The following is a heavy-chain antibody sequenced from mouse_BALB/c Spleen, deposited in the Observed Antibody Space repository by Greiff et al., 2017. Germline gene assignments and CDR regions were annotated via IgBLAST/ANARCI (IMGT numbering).Heavy chain of an antibody. CDR1: GFTFSSYA. Sequence: EGNVVESGGGLVKPGGSLKLSCAASGFTFSSYAMSWVRQTPEKRLEWVASISSGGSTYYPDSVKGRFTISRDNARNILYLQMSSLRSEDTAMYYCARSYGYDGWYFDVWGAGTTVTVSS. J-gene: IGHJ1*01. CDR3: ARSYGYDGWYFDV. D-gene: IGHD2-2*01. V-gene: IGHV5-6-5*01. CDR2: ISSGGST.